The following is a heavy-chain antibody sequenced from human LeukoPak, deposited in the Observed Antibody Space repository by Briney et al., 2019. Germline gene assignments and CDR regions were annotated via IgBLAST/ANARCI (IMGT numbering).Heavy chain of an antibody. CDR2: IYYSGST. CDR1: GGSISSYY. J-gene: IGHJ3*02. CDR3: ARVGGYSYAKDAFDI. D-gene: IGHD5-18*01. V-gene: IGHV4-59*01. Sequence: SETLSLICTVSGGSISSYYWSWIRQPPGKGLEWIGYIYYSGSTNYNPSLKSRVTISVDTSKNQFSLKLSSVTAADTAVYYCARVGGYSYAKDAFDIWGQGTMVTVSS.